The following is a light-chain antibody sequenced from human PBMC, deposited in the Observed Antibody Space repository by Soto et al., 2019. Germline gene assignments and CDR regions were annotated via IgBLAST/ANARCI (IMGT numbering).Light chain of an antibody. V-gene: IGKV3-11*01. CDR3: QHYNSYGT. J-gene: IGKJ1*01. CDR2: DVS. Sequence: EIVLTQSPSTLSLSAGERATLSCRASQSIGSYLAWYQHKVGQAPRLLMYDVSNRATGIPARFSGSGSGTEFTLTISSLQPDDFATYYCQHYNSYGTFGQGTKVDIK. CDR1: QSIGSY.